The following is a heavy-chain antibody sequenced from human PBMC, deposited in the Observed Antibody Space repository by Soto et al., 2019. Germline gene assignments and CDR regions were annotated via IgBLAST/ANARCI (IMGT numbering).Heavy chain of an antibody. Sequence: QITLKASGPTLVKPTQTLTLTCSFSGFSLSTSGVGVGWIRQPPGKALEWLALIYWDDDKRYSPSLKRMLTITKDTSKNQVVLTMTNMDPVDTATYYCAHRGYGDYFDYWGQGTLVTVSS. J-gene: IGHJ4*02. CDR2: IYWDDDK. D-gene: IGHD4-17*01. CDR1: GFSLSTSGVG. V-gene: IGHV2-5*02. CDR3: AHRGYGDYFDY.